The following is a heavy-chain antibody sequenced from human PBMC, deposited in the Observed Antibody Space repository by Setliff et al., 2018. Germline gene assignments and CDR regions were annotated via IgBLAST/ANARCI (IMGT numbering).Heavy chain of an antibody. CDR3: TRRSTSGCSGGACYQWYFDL. Sequence: GGSLRLSCAASGFTFSTYWMHWVRQAPGNGLVWVSRINSDGSRTDYADSVKGRFTISRDNAKNTLYLQMNSLRAEDTALYHCTRRSTSGCSGGACYQWYFDLWGRGTLVTVSS. J-gene: IGHJ2*01. CDR2: INSDGSRT. D-gene: IGHD2-15*01. V-gene: IGHV3-74*01. CDR1: GFTFSTYW.